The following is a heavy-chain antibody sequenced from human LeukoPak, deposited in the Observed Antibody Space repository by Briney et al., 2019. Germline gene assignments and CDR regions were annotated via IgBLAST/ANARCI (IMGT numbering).Heavy chain of an antibody. CDR1: GGTFSSYA. CDR2: IIPIFGTA. V-gene: IGHV1-69*05. Sequence: ASVKVSCKASGGTFSSYAISWVRQAPGQGLEWMGGIIPIFGTANYAQKFQGRVTMTRDTSTSTVYMELSSLRSEDAAVYYCARDYSSGWYTVGYYFDYWGQGTLVTVSS. J-gene: IGHJ4*02. D-gene: IGHD6-19*01. CDR3: ARDYSSGWYTVGYYFDY.